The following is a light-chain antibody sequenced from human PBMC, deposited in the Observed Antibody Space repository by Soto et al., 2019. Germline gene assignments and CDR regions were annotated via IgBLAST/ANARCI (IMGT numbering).Light chain of an antibody. V-gene: IGLV2-14*03. CDR2: DVS. J-gene: IGLJ1*01. CDR1: SSDVGGYNY. Sequence: QSVLTQPASVSVSPGQSINISCTGTSSDVGGYNYVSWYQHHPGKAPKLIIYDVSNRPSGVSNPFSGSKSGNTASLTISGLQPEDEADYYCSSYTTSNTRQIVFGTGTKVTV. CDR3: SSYTTSNTRQIV.